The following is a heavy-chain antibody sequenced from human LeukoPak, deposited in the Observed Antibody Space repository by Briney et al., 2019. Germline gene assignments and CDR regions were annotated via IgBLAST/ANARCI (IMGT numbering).Heavy chain of an antibody. CDR3: ARHREFSSSGNYFDY. V-gene: IGHV4-59*08. CDR2: IYYSGST. D-gene: IGHD6-6*01. Sequence: PSETLSLTCSVSRGSISSNYWSWIRQPPGKPLEWNGYIYYSGSTTYNPSLKSRVTISLDTSKNQFSLKLRSVTAADTAVYYCARHREFSSSGNYFDYWGQGTLVTVSS. J-gene: IGHJ4*02. CDR1: RGSISSNY.